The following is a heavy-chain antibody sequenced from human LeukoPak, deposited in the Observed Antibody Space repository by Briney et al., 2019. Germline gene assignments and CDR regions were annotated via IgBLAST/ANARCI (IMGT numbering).Heavy chain of an antibody. Sequence: GGSLRLSCAASGFTVSSNYMSWVRQAPGKGLGWVSVIYSGGSTYYADSVKGRFTISRDNSKNTLYLQMNSLRAEDTAVYYCARGVAPYYFDYWGQGTLVTVSS. J-gene: IGHJ4*02. CDR3: ARGVAPYYFDY. CDR2: IYSGGST. D-gene: IGHD5-12*01. CDR1: GFTVSSNY. V-gene: IGHV3-66*01.